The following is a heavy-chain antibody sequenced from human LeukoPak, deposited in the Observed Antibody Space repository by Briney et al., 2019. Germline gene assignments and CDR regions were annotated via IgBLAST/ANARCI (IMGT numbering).Heavy chain of an antibody. CDR1: GFTFSSYA. J-gene: IGHJ4*02. Sequence: GGSLRLSCAAYGFTFSSYAMHWDRQAPGKGLEWVANIKQDGSEKYYVDSVKGRFTISRDNAKNSLYLQMNSLRAEDTAVYYCARESGSWYSGGYFDYWGQGTLVTVSS. CDR3: ARESGSWYSGGYFDY. D-gene: IGHD6-13*01. CDR2: IKQDGSEK. V-gene: IGHV3-7*01.